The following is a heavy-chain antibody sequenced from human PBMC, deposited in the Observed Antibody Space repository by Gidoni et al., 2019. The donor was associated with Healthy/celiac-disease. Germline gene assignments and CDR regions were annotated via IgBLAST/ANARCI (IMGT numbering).Heavy chain of an antibody. J-gene: IGHJ3*02. CDR2: INHSGST. V-gene: IGHV4-34*01. D-gene: IGHD2-2*01. CDR1: GGSFSGYY. CDR3: ARVVGPAAMYAFDI. Sequence: QVQLQQWGAGLLKPSETLSLTCAVYGGSFSGYYWSWIRQPPGKGLEWIGEINHSGSTNYNPSLKGLVTISVDTSKNQFSLKLSSVTAGDTAVYFCARVVGPAAMYAFDIWGQGTMVTVSS.